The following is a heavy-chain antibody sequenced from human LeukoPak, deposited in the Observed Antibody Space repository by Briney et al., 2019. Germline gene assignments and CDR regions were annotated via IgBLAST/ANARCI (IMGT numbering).Heavy chain of an antibody. CDR3: ARKSSGYYGH. D-gene: IGHD3-22*01. CDR1: GGSISSYY. Sequence: SETLSLTCTVSGGSISSYYWSWIRQPPGKGLEWIGYIYYSGSTNYNPSLKSRVTISVDTSKNQFSLKLSSVTAADTAVYYCARKSSGYYGHWGQGTLVTVSS. J-gene: IGHJ4*02. V-gene: IGHV4-59*01. CDR2: IYYSGST.